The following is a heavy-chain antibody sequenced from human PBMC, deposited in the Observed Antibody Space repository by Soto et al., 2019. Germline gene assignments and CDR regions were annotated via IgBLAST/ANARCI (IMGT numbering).Heavy chain of an antibody. CDR1: GYTFTSYG. CDR2: ISAYNGKT. V-gene: IGHV1-18*01. D-gene: IGHD2-8*01. Sequence: ASVKVSCKASGYTFTSYGISWMRQAPGQGLEWMGWISAYNGKTNYAQKLQGRVTMTTDTATSTAYMELGSLRSDDTAVYYCARDLGYCTNGVCHNWFDPWGQGTPVTVS. J-gene: IGHJ5*02. CDR3: ARDLGYCTNGVCHNWFDP.